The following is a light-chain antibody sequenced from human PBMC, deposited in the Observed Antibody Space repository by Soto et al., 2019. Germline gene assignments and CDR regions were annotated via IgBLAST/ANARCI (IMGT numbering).Light chain of an antibody. CDR3: QHYNSYGT. CDR2: KAS. Sequence: DIQMTQSPSTLSASVGDRVTITCRASQSISSWLAWYQQKPGKAPKLLIYKASSLESGVPSRFSGSGSGTESTLTISSLQPDDSATYYCQHYNSYGTFGQGTKVEIK. V-gene: IGKV1-5*03. CDR1: QSISSW. J-gene: IGKJ1*01.